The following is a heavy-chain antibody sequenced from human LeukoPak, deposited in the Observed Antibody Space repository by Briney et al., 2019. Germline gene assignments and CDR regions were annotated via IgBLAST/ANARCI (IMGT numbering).Heavy chain of an antibody. J-gene: IGHJ4*02. Sequence: GESLKISCKGSGYSLTNYWIGWVRQMPGKGLEWMGIIHPRDSDTRYSPSFQGQVTISADQSISTASLQSSSLKASDTAMYYCAMRYYGSSSCYLFDYWGQGTLVTVSS. D-gene: IGHD2-15*01. V-gene: IGHV5-51*01. CDR2: IHPRDSDT. CDR3: AMRYYGSSSCYLFDY. CDR1: GYSLTNYW.